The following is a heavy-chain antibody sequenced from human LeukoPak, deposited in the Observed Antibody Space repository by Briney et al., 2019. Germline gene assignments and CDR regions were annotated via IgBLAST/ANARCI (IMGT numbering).Heavy chain of an antibody. CDR1: GFTFTTYA. CDR2: ISYDGSDK. J-gene: IGHJ3*02. Sequence: PGGSLRLSCAASGFTFTTYAMHWVRQAPGKGLEWVAVISYDGSDKYYADSVKGRFTISRDNAKNSLYLQMSSLRAEDTALYYCAKGGYSSSWYGLNAFDIWGQGTMVTVSS. CDR3: AKGGYSSSWYGLNAFDI. V-gene: IGHV3-30*04. D-gene: IGHD6-13*01.